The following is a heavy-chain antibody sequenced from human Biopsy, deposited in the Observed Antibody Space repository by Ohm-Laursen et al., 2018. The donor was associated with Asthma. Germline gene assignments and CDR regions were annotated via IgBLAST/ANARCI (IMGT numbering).Heavy chain of an antibody. V-gene: IGHV3-53*01. CDR1: GFAVSRDH. D-gene: IGHD3-22*01. CDR2: IYSGGTS. CDR3: VRGDSSNWSHYYFDY. J-gene: IGHJ4*02. Sequence: SLRLSCSASGFAVSRDHMFWVRQAPGKGLEWVSVIYSGGTSHTADSVGGRFTISRDYSKNTLYLQMHSLRAEDTAVYYCVRGDSSNWSHYYFDYWGQGTLVTVSS.